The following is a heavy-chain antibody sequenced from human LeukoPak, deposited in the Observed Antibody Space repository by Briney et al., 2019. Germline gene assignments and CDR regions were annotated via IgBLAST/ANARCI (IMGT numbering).Heavy chain of an antibody. D-gene: IGHD3-10*01. CDR1: GFTFYINA. CDR2: IRGGGGDA. V-gene: IGHV3-23*01. CDR3: ARLRGTTMTLYSFDY. Sequence: GGSLRLSCAASGFTFYINAMSWVRQAPGQGLERVSMIRGGGGDAYYANSVMGRFIISRDDSKNTLFLQMNSLRAEDTAVYYCARLRGTTMTLYSFDYWGQGTLVTVSS. J-gene: IGHJ4*02.